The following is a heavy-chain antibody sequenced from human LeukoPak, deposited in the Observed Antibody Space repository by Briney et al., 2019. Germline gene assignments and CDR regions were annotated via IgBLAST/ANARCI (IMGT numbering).Heavy chain of an antibody. D-gene: IGHD3-16*02. CDR3: ARDSPPLEVYYDYVWGSYRYTHGMDV. J-gene: IGHJ6*02. CDR2: IYYSGST. Sequence: SSETLSLTCTVSGGSISSYYWSWIRQPPGKGLEWIGYIYYSGSTNYNPSLKSRVTISVDTSKNQFSLKLSSVTAADTAVYYCARDSPPLEVYYDYVWGSYRYTHGMDVWGQGTTVTVSS. CDR1: GGSISSYY. V-gene: IGHV4-59*01.